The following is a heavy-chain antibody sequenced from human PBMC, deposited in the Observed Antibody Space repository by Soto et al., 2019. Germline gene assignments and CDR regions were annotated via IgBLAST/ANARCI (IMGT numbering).Heavy chain of an antibody. CDR2: TYYRSKWYN. D-gene: IGHD3-9*01. Sequence: SQTLSLTCAISGGIVSSNSAAWNWIRQSPSRGLEWLGRTYYRSKWYNDYAVSVKSRITINPDTSKNQFSLQLNSVTPEDTTVYYCARDGLTPIYYYYGMDVWGQGPTVTVSS. J-gene: IGHJ6*02. CDR3: ARDGLTPIYYYYGMDV. V-gene: IGHV6-1*01. CDR1: GGIVSSNSAA.